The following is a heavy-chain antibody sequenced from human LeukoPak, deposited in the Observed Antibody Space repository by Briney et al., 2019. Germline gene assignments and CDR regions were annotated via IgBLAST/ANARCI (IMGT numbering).Heavy chain of an antibody. CDR1: GFSLSTSGVG. J-gene: IGHJ5*02. CDR3: AHLYYDFWSGYETFDP. D-gene: IGHD3-3*01. Sequence: SGPTLVKPTQTLTLTCTFSGFSLSTSGVGVGWIRQPPGKALEWLALIYWNDDRRYSPSLKSRLTITKDTSKNQVVLTMTNMDPVDTATYYCAHLYYDFWSGYETFDPWGQGTLVTVSS. CDR2: IYWNDDR. V-gene: IGHV2-5*01.